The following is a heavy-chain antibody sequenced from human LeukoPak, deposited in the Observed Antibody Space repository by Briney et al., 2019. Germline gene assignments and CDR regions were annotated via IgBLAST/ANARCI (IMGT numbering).Heavy chain of an antibody. CDR3: ARTFDSGYYFDY. D-gene: IGHD3-22*01. V-gene: IGHV1-46*01. CDR2: IDPSDGST. CDR1: GYTFTSHY. Sequence: GASVKVSCKASGYTFTSHYIHWVRQAPGQGHEWIGIIDPSDGSTTYAQMFQDRVTMARDTSTSTVYMELNSLRSEDAAVYYCARTFDSGYYFDYWGQGTLVTVSS. J-gene: IGHJ4*02.